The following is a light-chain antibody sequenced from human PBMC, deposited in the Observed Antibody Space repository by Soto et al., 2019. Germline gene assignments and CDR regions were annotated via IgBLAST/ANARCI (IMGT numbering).Light chain of an antibody. CDR3: PQYTNWPLT. CDR2: DAS. V-gene: IGKV3-15*01. Sequence: TQSAATLSVSPGERATLSCRASQSISSNLAWFQQKPGQAPRLLIYDASTMATGFPARFSGSGSGTEFTLTISSLQSEDFALYYCPQYTNWPLTLGGRTKVDI. CDR1: QSISSN. J-gene: IGKJ4*01.